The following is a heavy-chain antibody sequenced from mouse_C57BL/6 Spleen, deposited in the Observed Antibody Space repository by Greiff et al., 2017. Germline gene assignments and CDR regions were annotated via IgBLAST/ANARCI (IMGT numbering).Heavy chain of an antibody. Sequence: VKLMESGAELVKPGASVKISCKASGYAFSSYWMNWVKQRPGKGLEWIGQIYPGDGDTNYNGKFKGKDTLTADKSSSTAYMQLSSLTSEDSAVYFCARSGGILWSYAMDYWGQGTSVTVSS. CDR2: IYPGDGDT. D-gene: IGHD1-1*02. J-gene: IGHJ4*01. V-gene: IGHV1-80*01. CDR3: ARSGGILWSYAMDY. CDR1: GYAFSSYW.